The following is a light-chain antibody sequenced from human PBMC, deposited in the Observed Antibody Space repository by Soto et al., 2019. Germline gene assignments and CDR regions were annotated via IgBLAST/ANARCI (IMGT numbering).Light chain of an antibody. CDR3: SSYADTAWV. CDR2: EVT. CDR1: SSDVGGYNY. V-gene: IGLV2-8*01. J-gene: IGLJ3*02. Sequence: QSALTQPPSASGSPGQSVTISCTGTSSDVGGYNYVSWYQQHPGKAPKLIIYEVTKRPSGVPDRFSGSKSGNTASLTVSGLRAEDEADYHCSSYADTAWVLGGGTKLTVL.